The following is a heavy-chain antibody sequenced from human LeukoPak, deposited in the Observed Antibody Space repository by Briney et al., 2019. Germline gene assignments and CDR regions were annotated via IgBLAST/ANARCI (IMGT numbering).Heavy chain of an antibody. J-gene: IGHJ4*02. D-gene: IGHD3-16*01. Sequence: GGSLKISCEASGYTFTHQWIGWVRQMPGTGREWVGIIYPRDSDTIYSPSFQGHVTISADTSINTAYLEWRSLEASDTAMYYCARRSDVVGAIWGQGTQVTVSS. CDR1: GYTFTHQW. CDR2: IYPRDSDT. CDR3: ARRSDVVGAI. V-gene: IGHV5-51*01.